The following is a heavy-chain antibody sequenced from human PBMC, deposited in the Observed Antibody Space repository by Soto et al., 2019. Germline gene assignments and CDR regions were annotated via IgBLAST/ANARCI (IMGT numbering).Heavy chain of an antibody. V-gene: IGHV3-23*01. Sequence: PGGSLRLSCAASGFTFRSYAMSWVRQAPGKGLEWVSAIFSGDGGNTFYGDSVKGRFTISRDNSKDTLYLQMNGLRDEDTAVYYCVKAFYITNGGAVFDSCGQGPLVTVSS. CDR3: VKAFYITNGGAVFDS. D-gene: IGHD7-27*01. CDR1: GFTFRSYA. CDR2: IFSGDGGNT. J-gene: IGHJ4*02.